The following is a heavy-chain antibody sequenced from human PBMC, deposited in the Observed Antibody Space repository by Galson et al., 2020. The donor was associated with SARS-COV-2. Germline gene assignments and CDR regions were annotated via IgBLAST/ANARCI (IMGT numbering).Heavy chain of an antibody. CDR3: ARDTTIFGVDYYYYYGMDV. Sequence: ASVKVSCKASGYTFTSYAMNWVRQAPGQGLAWMGWINTNTGNPTYAQGFTGRFVFSLDTSVSTAYLQISSLKAEDTAVYYCARDTTIFGVDYYYYYGMDVWGQGTTVTVSS. CDR1: GYTFTSYA. J-gene: IGHJ6*02. V-gene: IGHV7-4-1*02. D-gene: IGHD3-3*01. CDR2: INTNTGNP.